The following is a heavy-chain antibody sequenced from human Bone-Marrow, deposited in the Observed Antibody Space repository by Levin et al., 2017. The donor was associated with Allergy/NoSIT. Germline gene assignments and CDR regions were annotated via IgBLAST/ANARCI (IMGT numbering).Heavy chain of an antibody. J-gene: IGHJ5*02. CDR1: GGSISTFP. V-gene: IGHV1-69*06. CDR2: VIPIFDTP. D-gene: IGHD3-10*01. Sequence: ASVKVSCKASGGSISTFPVSWVRQAPGQGLEWMGRVIPIFDTPNYAQKFQGRVTITADKSTNTAYMELNSLTSADKAVYYCARGITEWFGELFNPWGQGTLVTVSS. CDR3: ARGITEWFGELFNP.